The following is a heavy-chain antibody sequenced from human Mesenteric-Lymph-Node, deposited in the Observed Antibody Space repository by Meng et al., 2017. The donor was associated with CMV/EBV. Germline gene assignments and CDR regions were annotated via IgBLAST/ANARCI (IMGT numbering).Heavy chain of an antibody. CDR2: ISSSGSYI. Sequence: FTFSSYSMTWVRQAPGKGLEWVSSISSSGSYIYYADSVKGRFTISRDNAKNTLYLQMNSLRAEDTAVYYCARGYCSSGNCYAVFDYWGQGTLVTVSS. J-gene: IGHJ4*02. V-gene: IGHV3-21*04. D-gene: IGHD2-15*01. CDR3: ARGYCSSGNCYAVFDY. CDR1: FTFSSYS.